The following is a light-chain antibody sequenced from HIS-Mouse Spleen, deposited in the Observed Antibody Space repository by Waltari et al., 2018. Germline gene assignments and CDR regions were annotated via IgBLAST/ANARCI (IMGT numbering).Light chain of an antibody. CDR1: RSDVGSYNL. CDR3: CSYAGSSTFEV. J-gene: IGLJ2*01. CDR2: EGS. Sequence: QSALTQPASVSGSPGQSITLSCTGTRSDVGSYNLVSWYQQHPGKAPKLMIYEGSKRPSGVSNRFSGSKSGNTASLTISGLQAEDEADYYCCSYAGSSTFEVFGGGTKLTVL. V-gene: IGLV2-23*03.